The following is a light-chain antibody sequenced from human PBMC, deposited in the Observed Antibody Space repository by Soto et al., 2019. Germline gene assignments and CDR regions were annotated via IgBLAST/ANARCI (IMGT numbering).Light chain of an antibody. J-gene: IGLJ2*01. CDR1: NIGSKS. CDR3: QVWDSSSDPHVV. Sequence: SSELTQPPSVSVAPGKTARITCGGNNIGSKSVHWYQQKPGQAPVLAIYYDSDRPSGIPVRFSGSNSRNTATLTISRVEAGDEDDDYCQVWDSSSDPHVVFGGGTKLTVL. V-gene: IGLV3-21*04. CDR2: YDS.